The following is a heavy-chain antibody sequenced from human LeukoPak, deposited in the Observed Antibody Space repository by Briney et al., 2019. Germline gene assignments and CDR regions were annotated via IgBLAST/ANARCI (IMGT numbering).Heavy chain of an antibody. CDR2: ISSSSSTI. D-gene: IGHD4-17*01. CDR1: GFSFSSYS. V-gene: IGHV3-48*02. J-gene: IGHJ4*02. Sequence: GGSLRLSCAASGFSFSSYSMNWVRQAPGKGLEWVSYISSSSSTIYYADSVKGRLTISRDNAKNSLYLQMNSLRDEDTTVYYCASSYGDYRYYFDYWGQGTLVTVSS. CDR3: ASSYGDYRYYFDY.